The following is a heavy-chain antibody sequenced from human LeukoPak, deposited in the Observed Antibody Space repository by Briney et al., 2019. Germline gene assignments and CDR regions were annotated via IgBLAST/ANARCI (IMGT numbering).Heavy chain of an antibody. D-gene: IGHD6-13*01. CDR2: IIPIFGTA. J-gene: IGHJ3*02. Sequence: GASVKVSCKASGGTFSSYAISWVRQAPGQGLEWMGGIIPIFGTANYAQKFQGRVTIAADESTSTAYMELSSLRSEDTAVYYCASIAAAFPTSRPPPSIWGQGTMVTVSS. CDR1: GGTFSSYA. V-gene: IGHV1-69*13. CDR3: ASIAAAFPTSRPPPSI.